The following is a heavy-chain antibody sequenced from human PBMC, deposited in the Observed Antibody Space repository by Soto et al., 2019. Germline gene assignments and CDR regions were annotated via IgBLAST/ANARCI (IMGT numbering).Heavy chain of an antibody. CDR3: AKSGLVIIEFDSFDI. J-gene: IGHJ3*02. CDR2: ISGSGGST. D-gene: IGHD3-9*01. Sequence: EVQLLESGGGLVQPGGSLRLSCAASGFTFSSYAMSWVRQAPGKGLEWVSAISGSGGSTYYADSVKGRFTISRDNSKNTLYLQMNSLRAEDTAVYYFAKSGLVIIEFDSFDIWCQGTMVTVSS. CDR1: GFTFSSYA. V-gene: IGHV3-23*01.